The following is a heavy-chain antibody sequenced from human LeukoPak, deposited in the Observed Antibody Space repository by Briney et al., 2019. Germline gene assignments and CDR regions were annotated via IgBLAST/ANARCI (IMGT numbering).Heavy chain of an antibody. CDR1: GFTFSSYA. CDR3: TRGFIGFNHLDY. V-gene: IGHV3-49*04. D-gene: IGHD1-14*01. J-gene: IGHJ4*02. Sequence: PGGSLRLSCAASGFTFSSYAMHWVRQAPGKGLEWVGFIRSKAYGGTTEYAASVKGRFTISRDDSKSIAYLQMNSLKTEDTAVYYCTRGFIGFNHLDYWGQGTLVTVSS. CDR2: IRSKAYGGTT.